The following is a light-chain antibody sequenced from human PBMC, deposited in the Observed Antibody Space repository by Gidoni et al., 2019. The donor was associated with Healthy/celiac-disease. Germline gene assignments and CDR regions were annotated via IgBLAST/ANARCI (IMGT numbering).Light chain of an antibody. V-gene: IGKV3-20*01. CDR3: QQYGSSQFT. Sequence: EIVLTQSPGTLSLSPGERATLSCRASQSVSSSYLAWYQQKPGQAPGLLIYGASSRATGIPDRFSGSGSGTDFTLTISRLEPEDFAVYYCQQYGSSQFTFXPXTKVDIK. CDR2: GAS. CDR1: QSVSSSY. J-gene: IGKJ3*01.